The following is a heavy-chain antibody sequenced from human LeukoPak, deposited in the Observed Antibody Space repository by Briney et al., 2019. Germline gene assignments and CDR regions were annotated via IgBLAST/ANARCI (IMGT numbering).Heavy chain of an antibody. Sequence: GGSLRLSCAASGFTFSSYGMHWVRQAPGKGLEWVAFIRYDGSNKYYADSVKGRFTISRDNSKNTLYLQMNSLRAEDTAVYYCAKEEGGDYYDSSGYLSPFDYWGQGTLVTVSS. J-gene: IGHJ4*02. CDR3: AKEEGGDYYDSSGYLSPFDY. CDR1: GFTFSSYG. D-gene: IGHD3-22*01. V-gene: IGHV3-30*02. CDR2: IRYDGSNK.